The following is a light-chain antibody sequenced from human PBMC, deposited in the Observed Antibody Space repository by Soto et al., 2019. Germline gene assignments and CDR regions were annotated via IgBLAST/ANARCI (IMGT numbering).Light chain of an antibody. CDR1: QSVNSN. Sequence: VMTQSPATLSVSPGERATLSCRASQSVNSNLAWYQQKPGQAPRLLIYGASTRATGIPARFSGSGSGTEFTLTISSLQSEDFATYYCQQYDRYPWTFGQGTKVEI. CDR3: QQYDRYPWT. J-gene: IGKJ1*01. CDR2: GAS. V-gene: IGKV3-15*01.